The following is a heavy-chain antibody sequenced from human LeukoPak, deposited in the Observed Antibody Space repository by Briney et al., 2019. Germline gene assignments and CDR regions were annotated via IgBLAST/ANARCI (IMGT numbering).Heavy chain of an antibody. J-gene: IGHJ6*03. V-gene: IGHV3-74*01. CDR2: INSDGSST. CDR3: ARGPVIAVAGTGRFFYYYYMDV. D-gene: IGHD6-19*01. CDR1: GFTFSSYW. Sequence: PGGSLRLSCAASGFTFSSYWMHWVRQAPGKGLVWVSRINSDGSSTSYADSVKGRFTISRDNAKNTLYLQMNSLRAEDTAVYYCARGPVIAVAGTGRFFYYYYMDVWGKGTTVTVSS.